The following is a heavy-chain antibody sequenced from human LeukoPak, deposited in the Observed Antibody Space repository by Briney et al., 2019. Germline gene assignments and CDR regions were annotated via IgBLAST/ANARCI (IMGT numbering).Heavy chain of an antibody. CDR3: ATALGYSYGNYYYYMDV. V-gene: IGHV1-8*01. Sequence: ASVKVSCKASGYTFTSYDINWVRQATGQGLEWMGWMNPNSGNTGYAQKFQGRVTMTEDASTDTAYMELSSLRSEDTAVYYCATALGYSYGNYYYYMDVWGKGTTVTVSS. D-gene: IGHD5-18*01. CDR1: GYTFTSYD. CDR2: MNPNSGNT. J-gene: IGHJ6*03.